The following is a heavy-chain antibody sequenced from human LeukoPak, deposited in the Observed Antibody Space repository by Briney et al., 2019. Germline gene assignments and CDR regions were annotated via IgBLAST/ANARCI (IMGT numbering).Heavy chain of an antibody. V-gene: IGHV3-23*01. D-gene: IGHD3-10*01. CDR2: ISTGGGST. Sequence: GGSLRLSCAASGFTFSKYVMRWVRQAPGKGLEWVSAISTGGGSTYYAASVKGRFTISRDNSKNTLYLQMNSLRAEDTAVYYCAKHARAYGSGPLDYWGQGTLVTVSS. CDR1: GFTFSKYV. CDR3: AKHARAYGSGPLDY. J-gene: IGHJ4*02.